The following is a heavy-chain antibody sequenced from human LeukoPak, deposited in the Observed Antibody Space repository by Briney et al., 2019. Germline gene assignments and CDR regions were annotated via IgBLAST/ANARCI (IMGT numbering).Heavy chain of an antibody. CDR1: GGTFSSYA. CDR2: IIPIFGTA. J-gene: IGHJ4*02. D-gene: IGHD2-15*01. Sequence: GASVKVSCKASGGTFSSYAISWVRQAPGQGLGWKGRIIPIFGTANYAQKFQGRVTITTDESTSTAYMELSSLRSEDTAVYYCAREERRGGKATPDFDYWGQGTLVTVSS. V-gene: IGHV1-69*05. CDR3: AREERRGGKATPDFDY.